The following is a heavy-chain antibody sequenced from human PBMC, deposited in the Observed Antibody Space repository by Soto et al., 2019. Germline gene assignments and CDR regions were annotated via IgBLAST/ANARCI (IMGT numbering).Heavy chain of an antibody. CDR1: GYTFSRYY. D-gene: IGHD3-3*01. CDR3: VRDPELRGTVFGVVILWKYNWLET. V-gene: IGHV1-46*03. Sequence: QVQLVQSGTEVKKPGASLKISCKASGYTFSRYYMHWVRQAPGQGLEWMGIINPSGGSTSYAQKFQGKVTMARDTSTSKFYMELRNLRSDDTAVYYCVRDPELRGTVFGVVILWKYNWLETWGQGTLVTVSS. CDR2: INPSGGST. J-gene: IGHJ5*02.